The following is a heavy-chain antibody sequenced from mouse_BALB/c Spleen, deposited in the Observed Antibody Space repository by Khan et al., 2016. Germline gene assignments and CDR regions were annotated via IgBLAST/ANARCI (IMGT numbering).Heavy chain of an antibody. D-gene: IGHD1-1*01. CDR1: GYSITSDYA. CDR2: ISYSDST. CDR3: ARGYYYGKGYFDY. J-gene: IGHJ2*01. V-gene: IGHV3-2*02. Sequence: EVQLQESGPGLVKPSQSLSLTCTVTGYSITSDYAWNWIRQFPGNKLEWMGYISYSDSTSYNPSLKSRISITRDTSKNQFFLQLNSVTTEDTATYYCARGYYYGKGYFDYWGQGTTLTVSS.